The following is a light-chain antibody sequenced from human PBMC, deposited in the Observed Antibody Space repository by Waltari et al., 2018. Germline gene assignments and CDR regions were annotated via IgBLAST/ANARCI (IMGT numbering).Light chain of an antibody. J-gene: IGLJ3*02. Sequence: QSALTQPPSASGSPGQSVTISCTGTSSDVGGYNYVSWYQQHPGKAPKLMIYEVSKRPSGVPDRFSGSKSGNMASLTVSGLQAEDEADYYCSSYAGSNFWVFGGGTKLTVL. V-gene: IGLV2-8*01. CDR3: SSYAGSNFWV. CDR2: EVS. CDR1: SSDVGGYNY.